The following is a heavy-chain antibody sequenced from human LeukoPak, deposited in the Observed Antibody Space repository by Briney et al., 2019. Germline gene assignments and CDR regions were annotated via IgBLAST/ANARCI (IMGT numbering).Heavy chain of an antibody. Sequence: PSETLSLTCAVYGGSFSSYYWSWIRQPPGKGLEWIGEINHSGSTNYNPSLKSRVTISGDTSKNQFSLKLSSVTAADTAVYYCASMGSSSWRSYYYGMDVWGQGTTVTVSS. CDR2: INHSGST. J-gene: IGHJ6*02. CDR1: GGSFSSYY. CDR3: ASMGSSSWRSYYYGMDV. V-gene: IGHV4-34*01. D-gene: IGHD6-13*01.